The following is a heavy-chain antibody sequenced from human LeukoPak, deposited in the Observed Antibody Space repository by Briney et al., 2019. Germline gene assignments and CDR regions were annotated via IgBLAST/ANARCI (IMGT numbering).Heavy chain of an antibody. D-gene: IGHD3-22*01. CDR2: IDGGGSST. CDR1: GFTFSYHW. J-gene: IGHJ4*01. V-gene: IGHV3-74*01. CDR3: ARGPGSSGGAYVGDY. Sequence: GGSLRLSCGASGFTFSYHWMHWVRQVPGKGLVWVSRIDGGGSSTSYADSVKGRLSISRDNAKSTLYLQMSSLRAEDTAVYYCARGPGSSGGAYVGDYWGPGTLVTVSS.